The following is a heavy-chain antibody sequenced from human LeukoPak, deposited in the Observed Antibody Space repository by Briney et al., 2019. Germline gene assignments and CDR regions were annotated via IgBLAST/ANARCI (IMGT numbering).Heavy chain of an antibody. J-gene: IGHJ4*02. CDR1: GYSFTSYW. D-gene: IGHD3-10*01. V-gene: IGHV5-51*01. CDR3: ARRHYYGSGSYPVGFDY. Sequence: GESLKISCKGSGYSFTSYWIGWVRQMPGKGPERMGIIYPGDSDTRYSPSFQGQVTISADKSISTAYLQWSSLKASDTAMYYCARRHYYGSGSYPVGFDYWGQGTLVTVSS. CDR2: IYPGDSDT.